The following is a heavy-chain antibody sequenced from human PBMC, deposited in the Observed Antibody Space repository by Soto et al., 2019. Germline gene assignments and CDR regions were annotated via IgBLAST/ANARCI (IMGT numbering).Heavy chain of an antibody. D-gene: IGHD3-16*01. CDR2: INPYSGNT. Sequence: QVQLVQSGAEVKNPGSSVKVSCKASGYSFARYGIAWARQAPGQGLEWMGWINPYSGNTHYARNVQGRLTLTTDTSTTTAYMELRSLRSNDTAVYYCAMVDNYVTPTPQDVWGQGTTVTVSS. J-gene: IGHJ6*02. V-gene: IGHV1-18*01. CDR3: AMVDNYVTPTPQDV. CDR1: GYSFARYG.